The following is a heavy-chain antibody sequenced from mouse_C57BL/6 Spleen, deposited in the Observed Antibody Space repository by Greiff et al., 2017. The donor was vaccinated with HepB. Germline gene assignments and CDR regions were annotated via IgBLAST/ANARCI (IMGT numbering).Heavy chain of an antibody. CDR3: ARRGVVAYYFDY. Sequence: VQLQQSGAELVKPGASVKLSCKASGYTFTSYWMHWVKQRPGQGLEWIGMIHPNSGSTNYNEKFKSKATLTVDKSSSTAYMQLSSLTSEDSAVYYCARRGVVAYYFDYWGQGTTLTVSS. CDR2: IHPNSGST. CDR1: GYTFTSYW. V-gene: IGHV1-64*01. D-gene: IGHD1-1*01. J-gene: IGHJ2*01.